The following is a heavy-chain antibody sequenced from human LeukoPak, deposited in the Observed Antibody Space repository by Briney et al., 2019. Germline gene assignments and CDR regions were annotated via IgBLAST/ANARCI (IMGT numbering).Heavy chain of an antibody. V-gene: IGHV1-69*13. CDR3: ARRVMATVTTIVDY. D-gene: IGHD4-11*01. CDR1: GGTFSSYA. Sequence: SVKVSCKASGGTFSSYAISWVRQAPGQGLEWMGGIIPIFGTANYAQKFQGRVTITADESTSTAYMELSSLRSEDTAVYYCARRVMATVTTIVDYWGQGTLVTVSS. CDR2: IIPIFGTA. J-gene: IGHJ4*02.